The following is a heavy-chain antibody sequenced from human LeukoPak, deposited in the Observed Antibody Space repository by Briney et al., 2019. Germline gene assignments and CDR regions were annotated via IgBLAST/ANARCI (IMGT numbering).Heavy chain of an antibody. Sequence: SETLSLTCTVSGDSYSSPYWSWIRQPPGKGLEWIGSFFYTGGTHYNPSLSSRVIISGDTSQNQLSLKVTSMTAADTAVYYCARMFGSGSFYNRGNYWGQGTLVTVSS. V-gene: IGHV4-59*11. J-gene: IGHJ4*02. CDR2: FFYTGGT. CDR1: GDSYSSPY. D-gene: IGHD3-10*01. CDR3: ARMFGSGSFYNRGNY.